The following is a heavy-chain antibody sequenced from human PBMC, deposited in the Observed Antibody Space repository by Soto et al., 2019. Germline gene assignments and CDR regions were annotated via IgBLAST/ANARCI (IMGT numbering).Heavy chain of an antibody. CDR1: GYTFTCYY. CDR2: INSGGGNT. Sequence: ASVKVSCKASGYTFTCYYIYWVRQAPGQGLEFMGAINSGGGNTDYAQKFQGRVTVTRDTSTSTVYMELTSLRFDDTAVYYCAGRNCAGDCYFDYWGQGSLVTVSS. D-gene: IGHD2-21*02. J-gene: IGHJ4*02. V-gene: IGHV1-46*01. CDR3: AGRNCAGDCYFDY.